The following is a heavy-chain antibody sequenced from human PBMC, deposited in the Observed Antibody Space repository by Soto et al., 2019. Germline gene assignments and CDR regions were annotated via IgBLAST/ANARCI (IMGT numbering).Heavy chain of an antibody. J-gene: IGHJ4*02. D-gene: IGHD6-19*01. CDR1: GFTFSSYG. CDR2: IWYDGSNK. Sequence: QVQLVESGGGVVQPGRSLRLSCAASGFTFSSYGMHWVRQAPGKGLEWVAVIWYDGSNKYYAYSVKGRFTISRDNSKNTLYLSMNSLRAEDTAVYYCARDCAGYSSGWYQRGGFDYWGQGTLVTVSS. CDR3: ARDCAGYSSGWYQRGGFDY. V-gene: IGHV3-33*01.